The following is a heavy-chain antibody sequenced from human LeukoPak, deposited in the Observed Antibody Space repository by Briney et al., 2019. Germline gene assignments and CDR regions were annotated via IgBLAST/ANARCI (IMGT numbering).Heavy chain of an antibody. J-gene: IGHJ5*02. CDR1: GYTFTSYG. CDR3: ARNTNGLGDVNWFDP. CDR2: ISAYNGNT. V-gene: IGHV1-18*01. D-gene: IGHD2-8*01. Sequence: ASVKVSCKASGYTFTSYGISWVRQAPGQGLEWMGWISAYNGNTNYAQKLQGRVTMTTDTSTSTAYMELRSLRSDDTAVYYCARNTNGLGDVNWFDPWGQGTLATVSS.